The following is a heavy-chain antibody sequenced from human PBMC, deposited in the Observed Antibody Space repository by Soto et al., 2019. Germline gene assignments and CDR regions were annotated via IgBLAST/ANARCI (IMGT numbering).Heavy chain of an antibody. J-gene: IGHJ4*02. Sequence: ASVKVSCKASGYTFTGYYMHWVRQAPGQGLEWMGWINPNSGGTNYAQKFQGRVTMTRDTSISTAYMEPSRLRSDDTAVYYCARDPHYSIPHFDYWGQGTLVTVSS. CDR1: GYTFTGYY. V-gene: IGHV1-2*02. CDR3: ARDPHYSIPHFDY. D-gene: IGHD4-4*01. CDR2: INPNSGGT.